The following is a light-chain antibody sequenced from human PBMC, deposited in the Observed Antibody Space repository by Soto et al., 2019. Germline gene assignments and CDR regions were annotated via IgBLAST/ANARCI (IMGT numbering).Light chain of an antibody. J-gene: IGKJ1*01. CDR3: QQYDSSRT. CDR1: QSVSSSY. Sequence: EIVLTQSPGTLSLSPGERATLSCRASQSVSSSYLAWYQQKPGQAPRLLIYGASSRATGIPDRFSGSGSGTDCNLTISRLEPEDFAVYSCQQYDSSRTFGQGTKVEIK. CDR2: GAS. V-gene: IGKV3-20*01.